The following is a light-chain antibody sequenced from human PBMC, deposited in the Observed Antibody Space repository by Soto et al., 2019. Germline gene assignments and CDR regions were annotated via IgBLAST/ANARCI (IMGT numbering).Light chain of an antibody. CDR3: ALSMGRGISV. CDR1: SGSVSTTYY. V-gene: IGLV8-61*01. J-gene: IGLJ2*01. CDR2: NPN. Sequence: QTVVTQEPSFSVSPGGTVTLTCGLTSGSVSTTYYPSWYQQTPGQAPRTLIYNPNTRSSGVPDRFSASILGNKAALTITGAQPDDESEYYCALSMGRGISVFGGGTKLTVL.